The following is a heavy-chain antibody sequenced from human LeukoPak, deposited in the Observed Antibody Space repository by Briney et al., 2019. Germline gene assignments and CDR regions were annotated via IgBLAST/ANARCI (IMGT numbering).Heavy chain of an antibody. CDR2: IYYSGST. Sequence: SETLSLTCTVSGGSISSYYWSWIRQPPGKGLEWIGYIYYSGSTNYNPSLKSRVTISVDTSKNQFSLKLSSVTAADTAVYYCARGQSSGWSEDYWGQGTLVTVSS. CDR3: ARGQSSGWSEDY. J-gene: IGHJ4*02. CDR1: GGSISSYY. V-gene: IGHV4-59*12. D-gene: IGHD6-19*01.